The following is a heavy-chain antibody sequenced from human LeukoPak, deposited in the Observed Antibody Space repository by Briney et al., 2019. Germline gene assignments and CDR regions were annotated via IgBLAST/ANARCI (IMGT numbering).Heavy chain of an antibody. CDR2: INHSGST. CDR3: ARGHYGGGFDP. Sequence: TSETLSLTCAVYGGSFSGYYWSWIRQPPGKGLEWIGEINHSGSTNYNPSLKSRVTISVDTSKNQFSLKLSSVTAADTAVYYCARGHYGGGFDPWGQRTLVTVSS. D-gene: IGHD4-23*01. V-gene: IGHV4-34*01. J-gene: IGHJ5*02. CDR1: GGSFSGYY.